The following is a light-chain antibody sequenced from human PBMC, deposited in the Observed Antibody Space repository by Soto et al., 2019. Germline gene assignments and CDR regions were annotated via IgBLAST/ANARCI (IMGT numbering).Light chain of an antibody. CDR3: QQYDDWPPMYT. V-gene: IGKV3-15*01. Sequence: EIVMTQSPATLSLSPGERATLSCRASQSVSSNLAWYQQKPGQAPRLLIYGVSTRATGVPPRFSGSGPGTEFTLTISSLQSEDCAVYYCQQYDDWPPMYTVGQGTKVDI. CDR2: GVS. J-gene: IGKJ2*01. CDR1: QSVSSN.